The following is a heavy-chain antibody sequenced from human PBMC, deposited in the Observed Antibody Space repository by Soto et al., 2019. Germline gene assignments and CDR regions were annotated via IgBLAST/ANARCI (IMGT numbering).Heavy chain of an antibody. V-gene: IGHV3-33*01. CDR2: IWYDGSNK. CDR3: ARAGPIVVVPAY. CDR1: GFTFSSYG. J-gene: IGHJ4*02. Sequence: QVQLVESGGGVVQPGRSLRLSCAASGFTFSSYGMHWVRQAPGKGLEWVAVIWYDGSNKYYADSVKGRFTISRDNSKNTLYLQMNSLRAEDTAGYYCARAGPIVVVPAYWGQGTLVPVSS. D-gene: IGHD2-21*01.